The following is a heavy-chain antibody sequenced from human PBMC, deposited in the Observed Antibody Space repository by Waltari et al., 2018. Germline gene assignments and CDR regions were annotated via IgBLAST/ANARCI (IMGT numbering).Heavy chain of an antibody. CDR1: GYTFTGYY. J-gene: IGHJ5*02. CDR2: INPNSGGT. V-gene: IGHV1-2*06. Sequence: QVQLVQSGAEVKKPGASVKVSCKASGYTFTGYYMHWVRQAPGQGLGWMGRINPNSGGTNYAQKFQGRVTMTRDTSINTAYMELSRLRSDDTAVYYCARDGDLMVTGTNWFDPWGQGTLVTVSS. D-gene: IGHD5-18*01. CDR3: ARDGDLMVTGTNWFDP.